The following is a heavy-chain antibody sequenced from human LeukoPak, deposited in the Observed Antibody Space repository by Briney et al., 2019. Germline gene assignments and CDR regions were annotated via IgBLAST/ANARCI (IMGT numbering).Heavy chain of an antibody. J-gene: IGHJ6*03. Sequence: SETLSLTCAVSGASISSGHWWSWVRQPPGKGLEWIEEIFHSGSTNYNPSLKSRVTISVDKSKNQFSLNLNSVTAADTAVYYCARDLRRRVTAIGYGPREYYYYMDVWGKGTTVTISS. V-gene: IGHV4-4*02. D-gene: IGHD2-21*02. CDR1: GASISSGHW. CDR2: IFHSGST. CDR3: ARDLRRRVTAIGYGPREYYYYMDV.